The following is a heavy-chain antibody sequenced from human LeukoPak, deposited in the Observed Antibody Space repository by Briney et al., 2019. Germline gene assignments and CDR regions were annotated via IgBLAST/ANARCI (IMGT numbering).Heavy chain of an antibody. D-gene: IGHD3-16*01. J-gene: IGHJ3*02. CDR1: GGSISSYY. V-gene: IGHV4-59*01. CDR3: ARAVEEFGDAFDI. CDR2: IYYSGST. Sequence: PSGTLSLTCTVSGGSISSYYWSWIRQPPGKGLEWIGYIYYSGSTNYNPSLKSRVTISVDTSKNQFSLKLSSVTAADTAVYYCARAVEEFGDAFDIWGQGTMVTVSS.